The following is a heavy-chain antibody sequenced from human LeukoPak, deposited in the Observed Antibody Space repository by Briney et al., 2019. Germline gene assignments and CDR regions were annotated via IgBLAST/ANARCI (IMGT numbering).Heavy chain of an antibody. V-gene: IGHV3-21*01. J-gene: IGHJ4*02. CDR2: ISSSSSYI. CDR3: ARVQGWLRPVDY. Sequence: GGSLRLSCAASGFTFSSYSMNWVRQAPGKGMEWVSSISSSSSYIYYADSVKGRFTISRDNAKNSLYLQMNSLRAEDTAVYYCARVQGWLRPVDYWGQGTLVTVSS. D-gene: IGHD5-12*01. CDR1: GFTFSSYS.